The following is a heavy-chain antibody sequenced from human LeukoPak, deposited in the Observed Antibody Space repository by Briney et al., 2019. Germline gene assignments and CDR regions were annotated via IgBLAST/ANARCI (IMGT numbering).Heavy chain of an antibody. CDR1: GFRLSNYN. CDR3: AKGYTGYDYLDS. V-gene: IGHV3-48*03. D-gene: IGHD5-12*01. J-gene: IGHJ4*02. Sequence: GGSLRLSCAASGFRLSNYNMNWVRQTPGKGLEWISYISTSGNTIYYTDSVKGRFTASRDNAKNSLYLQMNSLRPEDTAIYYCAKGYTGYDYLDSWGQGVLVTVSS. CDR2: ISTSGNTI.